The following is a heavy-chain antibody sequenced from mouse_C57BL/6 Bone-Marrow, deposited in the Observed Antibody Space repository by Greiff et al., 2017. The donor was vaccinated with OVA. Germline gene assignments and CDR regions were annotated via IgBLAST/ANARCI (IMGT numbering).Heavy chain of an antibody. CDR1: GYTFTSYW. V-gene: IGHV1-72*01. J-gene: IGHJ4*01. Sequence: QVQLKQPGAELVKPGASVKLSCKASGYTFTSYWMHWVKQRPGRGLEWIGRIDPNSGGTKYNEKFKSKATLTVDKPSSTAYMQLSSLTSEDSAVYYCARSSSTMVTTGAMDYWGQGTSVTVSS. D-gene: IGHD2-2*01. CDR2: IDPNSGGT. CDR3: ARSSSTMVTTGAMDY.